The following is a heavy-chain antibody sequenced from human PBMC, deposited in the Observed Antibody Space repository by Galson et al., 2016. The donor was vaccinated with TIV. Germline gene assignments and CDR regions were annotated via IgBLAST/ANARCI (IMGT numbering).Heavy chain of an antibody. V-gene: IGHV4-38-2*01. CDR2: IYHSGST. Sequence: TLSLTCPVSDYSISGIYYWGWIRQPPGKGLECIGSIYHSGSTSYNPSLKSRVTISLDTSKNPFSLKLKSVTAADTAVYYCARLRGRSSGYDWGQGTLVTVSS. CDR1: DYSISGIYY. CDR3: ARLRGRSSGYD. D-gene: IGHD3-22*01. J-gene: IGHJ4*02.